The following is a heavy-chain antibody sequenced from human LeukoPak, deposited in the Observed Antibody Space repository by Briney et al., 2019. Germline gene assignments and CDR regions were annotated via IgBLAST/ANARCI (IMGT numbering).Heavy chain of an antibody. CDR1: GYTFTKVY. CDR2: INPGGGNT. CDR3: ARLGGHSGSNY. J-gene: IGHJ4*02. Sequence: ASVKVSCKASGYTFTKVYVHWVRQAPGQGLEWMALINPGGGNTSYALKFQGRVTLTRDTSTKTVYMEMSSLRSDDTAVYYCARLGGHSGSNYWGQGTLVTVSS. V-gene: IGHV1-46*01. D-gene: IGHD2-21*02.